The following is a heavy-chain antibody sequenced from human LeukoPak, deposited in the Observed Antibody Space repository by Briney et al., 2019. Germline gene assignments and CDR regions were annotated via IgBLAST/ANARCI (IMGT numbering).Heavy chain of an antibody. D-gene: IGHD6-13*01. J-gene: IGHJ4*02. CDR1: GFTFSSYG. V-gene: IGHV3-30*18. CDR2: ISYDGSNK. CDR3: AKGSSSWYPFDY. Sequence: GGSLRLSCAASGFTFSSYGMHWVRQAPGKGLEWVAVISYDGSNKYYADSVKGRFTISRDNSKNTLYLQMNSLRAEDTAVYYCAKGSSSWYPFDYWGQGTLVTVSS.